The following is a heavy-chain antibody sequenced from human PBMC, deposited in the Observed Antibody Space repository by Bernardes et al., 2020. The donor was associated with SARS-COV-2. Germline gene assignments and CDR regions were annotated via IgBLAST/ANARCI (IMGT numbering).Heavy chain of an antibody. D-gene: IGHD2-21*01. J-gene: IGHJ4*02. CDR2: IDWDDDK. CDR1: GFSLSTSGMC. V-gene: IGHV2-70*11. CDR3: ARMNAGIVALDY. Sequence: SCPTLVKPTQTLTLTCTFSGFSLSTSGMCVSWIRQPPGKALEWLARIDWDDDKYYSTSLKTRLTISKDTSKNQVVLTMTNMDPVDTATYYCARMNAGIVALDYWGQGTLVTVSS.